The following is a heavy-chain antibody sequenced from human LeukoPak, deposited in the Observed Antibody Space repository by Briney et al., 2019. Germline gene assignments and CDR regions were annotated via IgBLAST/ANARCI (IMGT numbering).Heavy chain of an antibody. CDR1: GYSFTSYW. CDR3: ARRLLVANGNYFDY. D-gene: IGHD2-8*01. V-gene: IGHV5-51*01. J-gene: IGHJ4*02. Sequence: GESLKISCKGSGYSFTSYWIGWVRQMPGKGLEWMGIIYPGDSDTRYSPSFQGQVTISGDKSISTAYLQWGSLQASDTAMYYCARRLLVANGNYFDYWGQGTLVTVSS. CDR2: IYPGDSDT.